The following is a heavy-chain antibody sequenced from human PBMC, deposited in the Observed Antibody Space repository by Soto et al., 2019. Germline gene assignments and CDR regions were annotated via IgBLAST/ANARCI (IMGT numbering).Heavy chain of an antibody. Sequence: ASVKVSCKASGYTLTSYGISWVRQAPGQGLEWMGWISAYNGNTNSAQKFQGRVTMTTDTSTSTAYMEVRNLRSDDTAVYYCAREAADGGYYSSGYYYYSYGMDVWGQGTTVTVSS. J-gene: IGHJ6*02. V-gene: IGHV1-18*04. D-gene: IGHD3-22*01. CDR3: AREAADGGYYSSGYYYYSYGMDV. CDR1: GYTLTSYG. CDR2: ISAYNGNT.